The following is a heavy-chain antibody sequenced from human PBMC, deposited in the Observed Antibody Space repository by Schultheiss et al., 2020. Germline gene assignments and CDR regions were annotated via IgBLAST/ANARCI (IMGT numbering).Heavy chain of an antibody. J-gene: IGHJ5*02. D-gene: IGHD6-6*01. V-gene: IGHV4-61*01. CDR3: ARAGKAARGLPTYNWFDP. CDR1: GGSVSTANDY. CDR2: INHSGST. Sequence: SETLSLTCTVSGGSVSTANDYWSWIRQPPGKGLEWIGEINHSGSTNYNPSLKSRVTISVDTSKNQFSLQLNSVTPEDTAVYYCARAGKAARGLPTYNWFDPWGQGTLVTVSS.